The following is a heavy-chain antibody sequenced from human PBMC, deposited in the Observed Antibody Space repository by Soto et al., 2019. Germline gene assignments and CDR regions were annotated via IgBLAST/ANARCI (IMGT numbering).Heavy chain of an antibody. CDR3: TTDKEGDIVVVVAATPTQSLVDY. CDR2: IKSKTDGGTT. D-gene: IGHD2-15*01. V-gene: IGHV3-15*01. Sequence: GGSLRLSCAASGFTFSNAWMSWVRQAPGKGLEWVGRIKSKTDGGTTDYAAPVKGRFTISRDDSKNTLYLQMNSLKTEDTAVYYCTTDKEGDIVVVVAATPTQSLVDYWGQGTLVTVSS. CDR1: GFTFSNAW. J-gene: IGHJ4*02.